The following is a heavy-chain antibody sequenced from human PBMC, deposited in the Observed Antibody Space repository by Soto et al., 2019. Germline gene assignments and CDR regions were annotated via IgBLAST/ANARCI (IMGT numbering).Heavy chain of an antibody. V-gene: IGHV3-30-3*01. CDR1: GFTFSSYA. Sequence: GGSLRLSCAASGFTFSSYAMHWVRQAPGKGLEWVAVISYDGSNKYYADSVKGRFTISRDNSKNTLYLQMNSLRAEDTAVYYCARESGNTRVYYFDYWGQGTLVTVSS. CDR2: ISYDGSNK. D-gene: IGHD3-3*01. CDR3: ARESGNTRVYYFDY. J-gene: IGHJ4*02.